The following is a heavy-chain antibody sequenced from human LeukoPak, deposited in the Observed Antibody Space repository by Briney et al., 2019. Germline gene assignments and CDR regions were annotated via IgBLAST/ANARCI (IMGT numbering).Heavy chain of an antibody. D-gene: IGHD6-13*01. CDR1: GYTFISYG. V-gene: IGHV1-18*01. J-gene: IGHJ5*02. Sequence: ASVKVSCKASGYTFISYGISWVRQAPGQGLDWMGWINSYNGDTNYAQKLQGRVTMTTDTSTSTVYMELRSLRSDDTAVYYCARDLAAAGSTAYNWFDPWGQGTPVTVSS. CDR2: INSYNGDT. CDR3: ARDLAAAGSTAYNWFDP.